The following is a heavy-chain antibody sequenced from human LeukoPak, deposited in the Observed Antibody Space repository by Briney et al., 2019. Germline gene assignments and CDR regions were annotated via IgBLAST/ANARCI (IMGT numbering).Heavy chain of an antibody. D-gene: IGHD3-22*01. J-gene: IGHJ3*02. CDR2: ISSSSSYI. CDR3: ARDWAQYYYDSSGSDAFDI. V-gene: IGHV3-21*01. CDR1: GFTFSSYS. Sequence: GGSLRISCAASGFTFSSYSMNWVRQAPGKGLEWVSSISSSSSYIYYADSVKGRFTISRDNAKNSLYLQMNSLRAEDTAVYYCARDWAQYYYDSSGSDAFDIWGQGTMVTVSS.